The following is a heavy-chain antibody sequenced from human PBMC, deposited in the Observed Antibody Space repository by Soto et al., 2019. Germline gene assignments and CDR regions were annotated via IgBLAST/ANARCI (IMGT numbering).Heavy chain of an antibody. CDR1: GGSISSGGYY. J-gene: IGHJ6*02. CDR2: IYYSGST. D-gene: IGHD6-13*01. V-gene: IGHV4-31*03. Sequence: QVQLQESGPGLVKPSQTLSLTCTVSGGSISSGGYYWSWIRQHPGKGLEWIGYIYYSGSTYYNPSLKSRVTISVDTSKNPFSLKLSSVTAADTAVYYCARDYLRGRYSSSWYRGYYYYGMDVWGQGTTVTVSS. CDR3: ARDYLRGRYSSSWYRGYYYYGMDV.